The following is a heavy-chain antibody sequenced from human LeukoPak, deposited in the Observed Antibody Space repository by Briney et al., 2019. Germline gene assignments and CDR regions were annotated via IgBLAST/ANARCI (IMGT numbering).Heavy chain of an antibody. Sequence: SETLSLTCTVSGDSRSSSSYYWGWIRQPPGKGLEWIGSIYYSGSTYYNPSLKSRVTISVDTSKNQFSLKLNSVTAADTAVYYCARQGGTSMARFDYWGQGTLVTVSS. V-gene: IGHV4-39*01. CDR2: IYYSGST. CDR1: GDSRSSSSYY. J-gene: IGHJ4*02. D-gene: IGHD5-18*01. CDR3: ARQGGTSMARFDY.